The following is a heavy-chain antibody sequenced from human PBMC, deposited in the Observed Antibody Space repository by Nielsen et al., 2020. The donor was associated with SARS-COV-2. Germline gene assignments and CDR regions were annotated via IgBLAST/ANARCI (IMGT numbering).Heavy chain of an antibody. Sequence: GESLKISCAASGFTFSSYAMHWVRQAPGKGLEWVAVISYDGSNKYYADSVKGRFTISRDNSKNTLYLQMNSLRAEDTAVYYCARDHEGYCSGGSCPFDYWGQGTLVTVSS. CDR3: ARDHEGYCSGGSCPFDY. V-gene: IGHV3-30*04. CDR1: GFTFSSYA. J-gene: IGHJ4*02. CDR2: ISYDGSNK. D-gene: IGHD2-15*01.